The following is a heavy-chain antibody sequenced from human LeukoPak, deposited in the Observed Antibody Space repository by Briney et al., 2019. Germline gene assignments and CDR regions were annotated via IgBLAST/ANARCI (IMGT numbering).Heavy chain of an antibody. CDR3: AKGQFFDWLLEDFGY. J-gene: IGHJ4*02. CDR1: GFTFSSYG. V-gene: IGHV3-33*06. Sequence: GGSLRLSCAASGFTFSSYGMHWVRQAPGKGLEWVAVIWYDGSNKYYADSVKGRFTISRDNSKNTLYLQMNSLRAEDTAVYYCAKGQFFDWLLEDFGYWGQGTLVTVSS. CDR2: IWYDGSNK. D-gene: IGHD3/OR15-3a*01.